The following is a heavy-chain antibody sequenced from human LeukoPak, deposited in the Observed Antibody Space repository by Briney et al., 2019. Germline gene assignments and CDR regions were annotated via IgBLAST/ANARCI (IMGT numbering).Heavy chain of an antibody. D-gene: IGHD4-17*01. CDR1: GFTFGDYA. J-gene: IGHJ3*02. CDR2: ISSSSSTI. CDR3: ARDQVQGDYLDAFDI. Sequence: PGGSLRLSCTTSGFTFGDYAMNWVRQAPGKGLEWVSYISSSSSTIYYADSVKGRFTISRDNAKNSLYLQMNSLRDEDTAVYYCARDQVQGDYLDAFDIWGQGTMVTVSS. V-gene: IGHV3-48*02.